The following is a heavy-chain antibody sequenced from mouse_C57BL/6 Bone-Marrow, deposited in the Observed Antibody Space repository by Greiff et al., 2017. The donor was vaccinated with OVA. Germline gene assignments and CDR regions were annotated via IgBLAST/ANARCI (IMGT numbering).Heavy chain of an antibody. CDR1: GYTFTSYW. J-gene: IGHJ1*03. CDR3: ARYNYGGSPGYFDV. V-gene: IGHV1-64*01. CDR2: IHPNSGST. D-gene: IGHD1-1*01. Sequence: QVQLQQPGAELVKPGASVKLSCKASGYTFTSYWMHWVKQRPGQGLEWIGMIHPNSGSTNYNEKFKSKATLTVDKSSSTAYMQLSSLTSEDSAVYYFARYNYGGSPGYFDVWGTGTTVTVSS.